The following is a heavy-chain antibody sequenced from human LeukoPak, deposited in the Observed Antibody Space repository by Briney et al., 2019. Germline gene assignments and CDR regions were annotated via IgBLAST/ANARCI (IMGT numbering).Heavy chain of an antibody. V-gene: IGHV1-69*05. CDR1: GGTFSSYA. CDR2: IIPIFGTA. Sequence: SVKVSCKASGGTFSSYAISWVRQAPGQGLEWMGGIIPIFGTANYAQKFQGRVTITTDESTSTAYMELSRLRSEDTAVYYCARPIPAASSTYDAFDIWGQGTMVTFSS. CDR3: ARPIPAASSTYDAFDI. D-gene: IGHD2-2*01. J-gene: IGHJ3*02.